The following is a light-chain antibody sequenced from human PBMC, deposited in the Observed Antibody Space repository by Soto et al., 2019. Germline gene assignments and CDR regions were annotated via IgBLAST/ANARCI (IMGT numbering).Light chain of an antibody. V-gene: IGLV2-14*03. Sequence: QSALTQPASVSGSPGQSITISCTGTSSDVGGYNYVSWYQQHPGKAPKLMIYDVSNRPSGVSNRFSGSKSGNMASLTISGLQAEDGADYYCSSYTGSSTLVVFGGGTKLAVL. CDR1: SSDVGGYNY. CDR3: SSYTGSSTLVV. J-gene: IGLJ2*01. CDR2: DVS.